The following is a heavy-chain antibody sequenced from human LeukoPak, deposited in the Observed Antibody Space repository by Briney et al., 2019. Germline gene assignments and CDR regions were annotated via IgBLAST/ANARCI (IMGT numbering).Heavy chain of an antibody. CDR1: GFTFSSYW. V-gene: IGHV3-7*01. J-gene: IGHJ4*02. D-gene: IGHD3-22*01. Sequence: GGSLRLSCVASGFTFSSYWMTWVRQAPGKGLEWVANIKTDGSQIYYVDSVKGRFTISRDNAKNSLYLQMNSLRAEDTAVYYCAKSYDSSGYSSFDYWGQGTLVTVSS. CDR3: AKSYDSSGYSSFDY. CDR2: IKTDGSQI.